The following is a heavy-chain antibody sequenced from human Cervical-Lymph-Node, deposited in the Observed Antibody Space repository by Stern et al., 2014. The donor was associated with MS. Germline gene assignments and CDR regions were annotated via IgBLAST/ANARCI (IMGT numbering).Heavy chain of an antibody. D-gene: IGHD2-21*02. V-gene: IGHV4-59*08. CDR2: IYYIGTT. J-gene: IGHJ4*02. CDR3: ARHGDTSFVY. Sequence: VQLLESGPGLVQPSETLSLTCTVSGGSISNYYWNWIRQPPGKGLEWMGYIYYIGTTNYNPSRKSRVTISVDTSKNQFSLRLSSVSVADTAVYYCARHGDTSFVYWGQGTLVTISS. CDR1: GGSISNYY.